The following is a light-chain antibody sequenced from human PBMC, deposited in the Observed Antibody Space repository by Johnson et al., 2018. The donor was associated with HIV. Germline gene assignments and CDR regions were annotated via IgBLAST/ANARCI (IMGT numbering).Light chain of an antibody. CDR3: GAWDSSLTTYV. V-gene: IGLV1-51*01. CDR1: SSNIGNNY. Sequence: QSVLTQPPSVSAAPGQKVTISCSGSSSNIGNNYVSWYQQLPGTAPKLLIYDNDKRPSGIPDRFSGSKSGTSATLGITGLQTGAKADCYCGAWDSSLTTYVVGTGPKVTGL. J-gene: IGLJ1*01. CDR2: DND.